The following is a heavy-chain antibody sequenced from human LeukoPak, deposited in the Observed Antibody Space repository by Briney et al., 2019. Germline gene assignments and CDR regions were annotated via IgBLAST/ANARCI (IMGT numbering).Heavy chain of an antibody. V-gene: IGHV3-7*01. CDR1: GFTFSNYW. CDR3: ATLNGPLFEY. D-gene: IGHD2-8*01. J-gene: IGHJ4*02. Sequence: GGSLRLSCAASGFTFSNYWMSWVRQAPGKGLEWVASIHQHGNEKYFVDSVRGRSTISRDNAKKSLYLQMSSLRAEDTAVYYCATLNGPLFEYWGQGTLVTVSS. CDR2: IHQHGNEK.